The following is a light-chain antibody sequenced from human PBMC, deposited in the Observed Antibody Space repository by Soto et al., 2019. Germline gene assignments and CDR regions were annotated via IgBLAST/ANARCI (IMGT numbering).Light chain of an antibody. V-gene: IGLV1-36*01. CDR2: YDD. J-gene: IGLJ3*02. CDR1: HVGNKA. Sequence: QSVLTQPSSVSEAPGQRVTISCSGSHVGNKAVNWYQQLPGKAPKLLLYYDDMLSSGVSDRFSGSKSGTSASLAISGLQNDDDGDYYCAIWDDNVDGWVFGGGTKLTVL. CDR3: AIWDDNVDGWV.